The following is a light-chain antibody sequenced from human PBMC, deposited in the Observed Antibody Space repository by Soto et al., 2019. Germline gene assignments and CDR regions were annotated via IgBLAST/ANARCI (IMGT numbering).Light chain of an antibody. V-gene: IGKV1-12*01. Sequence: DIQMTQSPSSVSASVGDRVTFTCRASQDISSWLAWYQQKPGKAPKLLIYAASNLQSGVSSRFSGSGSGTDFTLTISNLQPEDSATYYCQQANSFPGTFGQGTKVEIK. CDR3: QQANSFPGT. CDR2: AAS. CDR1: QDISSW. J-gene: IGKJ1*01.